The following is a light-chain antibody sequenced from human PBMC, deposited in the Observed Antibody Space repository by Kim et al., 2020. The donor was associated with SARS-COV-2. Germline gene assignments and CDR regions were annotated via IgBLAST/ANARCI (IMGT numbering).Light chain of an antibody. CDR1: QSINSW. J-gene: IGKJ2*01. CDR3: HQYKSYPYT. CDR2: KAS. V-gene: IGKV1-5*03. Sequence: DIQMTQSPSTLSASVRDRVTITCRASQSINSWLAWYQQKPGKAPKLLIYKASYLESGVPSRFSGTESGTEFTLTISSLQPDDFATYYSHQYKSYPYTFRQGTNLDI.